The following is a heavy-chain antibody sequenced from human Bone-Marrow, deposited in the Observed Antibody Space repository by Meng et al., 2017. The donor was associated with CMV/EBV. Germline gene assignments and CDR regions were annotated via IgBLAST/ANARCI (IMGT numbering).Heavy chain of an antibody. J-gene: IGHJ4*02. D-gene: IGHD3-9*01. CDR3: ARDILTGDFDY. CDR1: GFTFSSYA. Sequence: GGSLRLSCAASGFTFSSYAMHWVRQAPGKGLEWVAVISYDGSNKYYADSVKGRFTISRDNSKNTLYLQMNSLRAEDTAVYYCARDILTGDFDYWGQGTLVTVSS. V-gene: IGHV3-30-3*01. CDR2: ISYDGSNK.